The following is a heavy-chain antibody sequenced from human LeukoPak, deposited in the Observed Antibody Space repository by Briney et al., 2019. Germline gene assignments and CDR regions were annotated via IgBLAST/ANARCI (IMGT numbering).Heavy chain of an antibody. CDR3: ARDLSPMVRGVIIT. D-gene: IGHD3-10*01. V-gene: IGHV1-18*01. CDR1: GYTFTSYG. Sequence: PGASVKVSCKASGYTFTSYGISWARQAPGQGLEWMGWISAYNGNTNYAQELQGRVTMATDTSTSTAYMELRSLRSDDTAVYYCARDLSPMVRGVIITWGQGTLVTVSS. J-gene: IGHJ4*02. CDR2: ISAYNGNT.